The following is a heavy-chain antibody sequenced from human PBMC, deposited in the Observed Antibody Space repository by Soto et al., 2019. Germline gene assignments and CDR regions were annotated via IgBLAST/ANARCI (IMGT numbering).Heavy chain of an antibody. CDR3: VKDGGIVGRPDAFDK. Sequence: EVQLLESGGGLVQPGGSLRLSCAASGFTFSRHTMNWVRQAPGRGLEWVSSVSDYGDTTYYTNSVKGRFAISRDNSQNTLYLQMDSLRAEDTAVYFCVKDGGIVGRPDAFDKWGQGTVVTVSS. V-gene: IGHV3-23*01. CDR2: VSDYGDTT. D-gene: IGHD3-22*01. CDR1: GFTFSRHT. J-gene: IGHJ3*02.